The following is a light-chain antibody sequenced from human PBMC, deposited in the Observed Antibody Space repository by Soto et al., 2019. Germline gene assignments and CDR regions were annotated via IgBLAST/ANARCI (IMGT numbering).Light chain of an antibody. CDR1: QSVSSYS. CDR3: QQYNIWPQT. CDR2: GAS. V-gene: IGKV3-20*01. J-gene: IGKJ1*01. Sequence: EIVLTHSPGTLSLSPCERATLSCSASQSVSSYSLAWYQKKPGQAPRLLIYGASSRAAGIPDRFSGSGSGTDFTLTISGLEPEDFAVYYCQQYNIWPQTFGQGTKVDIK.